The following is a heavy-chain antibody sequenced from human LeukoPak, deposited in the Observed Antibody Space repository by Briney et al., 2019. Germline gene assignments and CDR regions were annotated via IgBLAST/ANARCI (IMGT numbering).Heavy chain of an antibody. CDR3: AKLHVSYYYDSPDAFDI. J-gene: IGHJ3*02. D-gene: IGHD3-22*01. V-gene: IGHV3-30*18. CDR2: ISHDGSNK. Sequence: PGGSLRLSCAASGFTVSSNYMSWVRQAPGKGLEGVAVISHDGSNKYYADSVKGRLTISRDNSKNTLYLQMNSLRAEDTAVYYCAKLHVSYYYDSPDAFDIWGQGTMVTVSS. CDR1: GFTVSSNY.